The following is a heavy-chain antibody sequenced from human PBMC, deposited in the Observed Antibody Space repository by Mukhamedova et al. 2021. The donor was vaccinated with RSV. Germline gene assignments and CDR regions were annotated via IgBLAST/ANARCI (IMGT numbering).Heavy chain of an antibody. CDR2: TT. D-gene: IGHD7-27*01. Sequence: TTNYPQKFQGRVTITADKSTSTAYMELSNLSSEDTARYYCARDRTGDLDYWGQGTLVTVSS. J-gene: IGHJ4*02. CDR3: ARDRTGDLDY. V-gene: IGHV1-69*06.